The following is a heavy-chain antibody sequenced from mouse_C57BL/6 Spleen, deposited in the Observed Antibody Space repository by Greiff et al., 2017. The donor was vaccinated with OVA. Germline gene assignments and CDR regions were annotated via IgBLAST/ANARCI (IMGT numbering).Heavy chain of an antibody. V-gene: IGHV5-9-1*02. CDR3: TRDNYDYVLLFDY. CDR1: GFTFSSYA. Sequence: EVMLVESGEGLVKPGGSLKLSCAASGFTFSSYAMSWVRQTPEKRLEWVAYISSGGDYIYYADTVKGRFTISRDNARNTLYLQMSSLKSEDTAMYYCTRDNYDYVLLFDYWGQGTTLTVSS. CDR2: ISSGGDYI. J-gene: IGHJ2*01. D-gene: IGHD2-4*01.